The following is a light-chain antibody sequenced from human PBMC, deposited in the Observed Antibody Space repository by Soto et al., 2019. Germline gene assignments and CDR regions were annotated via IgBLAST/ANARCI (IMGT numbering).Light chain of an antibody. Sequence: EIVLTQSPGTLSLSPGEGATLSCRASQSVSSSYLAWYQQKPGQAPRLLIYGASSRATGIPDRFSGGGSGTHFTLTISRLEPEDFAVYYCKQYDNSPWTFGQGTKVEIK. CDR3: KQYDNSPWT. CDR1: QSVSSSY. V-gene: IGKV3-20*01. CDR2: GAS. J-gene: IGKJ1*01.